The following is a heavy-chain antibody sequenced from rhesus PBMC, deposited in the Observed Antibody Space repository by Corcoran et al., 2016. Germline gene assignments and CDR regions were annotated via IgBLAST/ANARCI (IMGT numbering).Heavy chain of an antibody. CDR1: GGSISSSY. Sequence: QLQLQGSGPGLVQPSEPLSVTCAVSGGSISSSYLSWSRQAPGKALEWIGYSFGSGSSTNYNPARKSRVTLSVDTYKNQLSLKLSPVTTADTAVYDCARAAGYSYSYFDYWGQGVLATVSS. J-gene: IGHJ4*01. D-gene: IGHD5-12*01. CDR2: SFGSGSST. CDR3: ARAAGYSYSYFDY. V-gene: IGHV4-169*01.